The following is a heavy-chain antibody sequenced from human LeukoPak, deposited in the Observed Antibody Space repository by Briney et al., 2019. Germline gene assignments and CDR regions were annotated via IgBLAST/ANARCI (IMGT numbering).Heavy chain of an antibody. D-gene: IGHD3-22*01. V-gene: IGHV1-46*01. CDR1: GYTFTSYY. CDR3: ARLGSGYYYDY. J-gene: IGHJ4*02. Sequence: EASVKVSCKASGYTFTSYYMHWVRQAPGQGLEWMGIINPSGGSTSYAQKFQGRVTMTRDMSTSTVYMELSSLRSEDTAVYYCARLGSGYYYDYWGQGTLVTVSS. CDR2: INPSGGST.